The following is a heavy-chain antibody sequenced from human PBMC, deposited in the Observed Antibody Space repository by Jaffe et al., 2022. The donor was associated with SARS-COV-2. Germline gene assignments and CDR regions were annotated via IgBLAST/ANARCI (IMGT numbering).Heavy chain of an antibody. D-gene: IGHD6-13*01. V-gene: IGHV3-33*01. Sequence: QVQLVESGGGVVQPGRSLRLSCAASGFTFSSYGMHWVRQAPGKGLEWVAVIWYDGSNKYYADSVKGRFTISRDNSKNTLYLQMNSLRAEDTAVYYCARDLGYSSSWYNYYYGMDVWGQGTTVTVSS. CDR3: ARDLGYSSSWYNYYYGMDV. CDR1: GFTFSSYG. CDR2: IWYDGSNK. J-gene: IGHJ6*02.